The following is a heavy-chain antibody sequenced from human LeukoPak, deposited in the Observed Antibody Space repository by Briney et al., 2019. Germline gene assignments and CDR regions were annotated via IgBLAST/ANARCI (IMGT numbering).Heavy chain of an antibody. J-gene: IGHJ6*02. Sequence: GGSLRLSCAASGFTFSNHAMSWVRQAPGKGLEWVANMNQDGSEKDYVDSVKGRFTISRDNARNSLYLQMGSLRAEDTAVYYCATYTHWLAGDVWGQGTTVTVSS. D-gene: IGHD3-16*01. CDR3: ATYTHWLAGDV. CDR2: MNQDGSEK. V-gene: IGHV3-7*01. CDR1: GFTFSNHA.